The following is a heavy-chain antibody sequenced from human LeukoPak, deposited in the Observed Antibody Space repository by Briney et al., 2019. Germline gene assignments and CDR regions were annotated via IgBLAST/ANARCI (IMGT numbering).Heavy chain of an antibody. D-gene: IGHD2-2*01. CDR1: GYTFSSYG. CDR2: ISAYDGNT. V-gene: IGHV1-18*01. CDR3: ARDVEVPIVVVPASYYYYGMDV. Sequence: ASVKVSCKASGYTFSSYGMSWVRQAPGQGLEWMGLISAYDGNTNYAETLQGRVHMTTDTSTSTDYMELRSLRSDDTAVYHCARDVEVPIVVVPASYYYYGMDVWGQGTTVTVAS. J-gene: IGHJ6*02.